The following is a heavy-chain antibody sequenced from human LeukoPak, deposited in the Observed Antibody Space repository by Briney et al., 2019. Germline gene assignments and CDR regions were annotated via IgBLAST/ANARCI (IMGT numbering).Heavy chain of an antibody. D-gene: IGHD6-19*01. CDR3: AKDISSGWYSGPDY. V-gene: IGHV3-9*01. CDR2: ISWNSGSI. CDR1: GFTFDDYA. Sequence: PGGSLRLSCAASGFTFDDYAMHWVRQAPGKGLEWVSGISWNSGSIGYADSVKGRFTISRDNAKNSLYLQMNSLRAEDTALYYCAKDISSGWYSGPDYWGQGTLVTVSS. J-gene: IGHJ4*02.